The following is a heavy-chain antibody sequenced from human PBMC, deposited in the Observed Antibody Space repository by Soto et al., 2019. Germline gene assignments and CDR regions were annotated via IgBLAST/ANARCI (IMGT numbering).Heavy chain of an antibody. CDR1: CGYIISGGYY. CDR2: IYYSGST. CDR3: ARSVDP. J-gene: IGHJ5*02. Sequence: SETLSLPYTVSCGYIISGGYYWSWIRQHPGKGLEWIGYIYYSGSTYYNPSLKSRVTISVDTSKNQFSLKLSSVTAADTAVYYCARSVDPWGQGTLVTVSS. V-gene: IGHV4-31*03.